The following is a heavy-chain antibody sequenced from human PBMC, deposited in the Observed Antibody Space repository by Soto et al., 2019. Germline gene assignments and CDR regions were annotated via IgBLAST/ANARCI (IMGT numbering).Heavy chain of an antibody. V-gene: IGHV3-74*01. J-gene: IGHJ6*02. CDR1: GFTLSSHW. D-gene: IGHD5-18*01. Sequence: PGGSLRLSCAAAGFTLSSHWIHWVRQAPGKGLVWVSRINGDGTGTFYADSVRGRFAISRDNAENTVYLQMNSLRAEDTAVYYCARGIQYRYGMDVWGQGTTVTVSS. CDR2: INGDGTGT. CDR3: ARGIQYRYGMDV.